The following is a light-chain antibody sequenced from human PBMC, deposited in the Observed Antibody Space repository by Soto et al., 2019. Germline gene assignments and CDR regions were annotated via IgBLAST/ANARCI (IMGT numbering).Light chain of an antibody. CDR2: FAS. Sequence: DIQMTQPPSSLSASVGDRVTITCRASETIDTYLNWYQQKPGKAPRVLIYFASSLQSGVPVRFSGSGSGTEFTLTISSLQREDFATYFCQQDYNFPRTFGLGTKLEIK. J-gene: IGKJ1*01. V-gene: IGKV1-39*01. CDR3: QQDYNFPRT. CDR1: ETIDTY.